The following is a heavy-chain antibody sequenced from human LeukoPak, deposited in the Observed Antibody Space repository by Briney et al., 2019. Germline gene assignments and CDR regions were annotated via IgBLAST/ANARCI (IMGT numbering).Heavy chain of an antibody. V-gene: IGHV1-18*01. D-gene: IGHD6-19*01. CDR2: ISAYNGNT. Sequence: ASVKVSCKASGYTFTSYGISWVRQAPGQGLEWMGWISAYNGNTNYAQKLQGRVTMTTDTSTSTAYMELRSLRSDDTAVYYCARVPNSSGWYLWFDPWGQGTLVTVSS. CDR1: GYTFTSYG. J-gene: IGHJ5*02. CDR3: ARVPNSSGWYLWFDP.